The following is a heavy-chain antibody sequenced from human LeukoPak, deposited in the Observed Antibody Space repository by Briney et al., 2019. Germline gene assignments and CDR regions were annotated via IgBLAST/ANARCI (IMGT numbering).Heavy chain of an antibody. Sequence: SETLSLTCAVYGGSFSGYYWSWIRQPPGKGLEWIGEINHGGSTNYNPSLKSRVTISIDTSKNQFSLKLNSVTAADTAVYYCARPRRRNYDSSGYPYDYWGQGTLVTVSS. J-gene: IGHJ4*02. CDR1: GGSFSGYY. V-gene: IGHV4-34*01. CDR2: INHGGST. CDR3: ARPRRRNYDSSGYPYDY. D-gene: IGHD3-22*01.